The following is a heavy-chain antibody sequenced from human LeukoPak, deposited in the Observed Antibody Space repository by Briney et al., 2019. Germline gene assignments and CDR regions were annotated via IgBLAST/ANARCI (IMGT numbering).Heavy chain of an antibody. D-gene: IGHD5-12*01. CDR3: ARHAGLRAAWFDP. CDR2: IYYSGST. J-gene: IGHJ5*02. V-gene: IGHV4-39*01. Sequence: SETLSLTCTVSGGSISSSRDYWAWLRQPPGKGLEWIGSIYYSGSTYYNPSLKSRVTISVDTSKNQFSLKLSSVTAADTAVYYCARHAGLRAAWFDPWGQGTLVTVSS. CDR1: GGSISSSRDY.